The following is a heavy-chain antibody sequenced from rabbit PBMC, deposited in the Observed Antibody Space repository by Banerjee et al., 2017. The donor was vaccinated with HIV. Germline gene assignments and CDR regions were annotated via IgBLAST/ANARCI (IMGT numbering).Heavy chain of an antibody. CDR2: IDPVFGST. CDR1: GFDFSSYG. J-gene: IGHJ4*01. D-gene: IGHD1-1*01. Sequence: QEQLVESGGGLVQPGGSLKLSCKASGFDFSSYGVSWVRQAPGKGLEWIGYIDPVFGSTYYASWVNGRFTISSHNAQNTLYLQLNSLTAADTATYFCARDPFGRSSGYWNLWGPGTLVTVS. V-gene: IGHV1S47*01. CDR3: ARDPFGRSSGYWNL.